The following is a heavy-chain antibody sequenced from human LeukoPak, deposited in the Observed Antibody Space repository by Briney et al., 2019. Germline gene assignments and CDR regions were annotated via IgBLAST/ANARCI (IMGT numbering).Heavy chain of an antibody. Sequence: GGSLRLSCAASGFTFSSYGMHWVRQPPGKGLEWVAFTRYDESLKYYADSVKGLFTISRDNSKNTLYLQMNSLRTEDTGVYYCTKALSGAWYAEDYWGQGTLVTVSS. CDR3: TKALSGAWYAEDY. CDR1: GFTFSSYG. V-gene: IGHV3-30*02. CDR2: TRYDESLK. J-gene: IGHJ4*02. D-gene: IGHD6-19*01.